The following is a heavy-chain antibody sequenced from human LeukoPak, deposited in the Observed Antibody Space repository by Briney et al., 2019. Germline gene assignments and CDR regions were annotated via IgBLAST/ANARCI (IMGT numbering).Heavy chain of an antibody. D-gene: IGHD6-13*01. CDR3: AKQQRFFFDY. Sequence: GGSLRLSCAASGFTFDDYIMHWVRQGPGKGLEWVSLISWDGGTTHYADSVKGRFTISRDNSKDALYLQMNSLRAEDTAVYYCAKQQRFFFDYWGQGTLVTVSS. J-gene: IGHJ4*02. V-gene: IGHV3-43*01. CDR1: GFTFDDYI. CDR2: ISWDGGTT.